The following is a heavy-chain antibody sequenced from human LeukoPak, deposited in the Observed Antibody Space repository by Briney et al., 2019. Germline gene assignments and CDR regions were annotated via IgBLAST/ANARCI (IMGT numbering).Heavy chain of an antibody. Sequence: ASVKVSCKASGYSFTSYDINWVRQAAGQGLEWMGWMNPNTANTAYAQNFQGRVTMTRSTSTSTAYMELSSLRSEDTAVYYCALNGIAAAGTGFDYWGQGTLVTVSS. D-gene: IGHD6-13*01. CDR3: ALNGIAAAGTGFDY. CDR2: MNPNTANT. J-gene: IGHJ4*02. V-gene: IGHV1-8*01. CDR1: GYSFTSYD.